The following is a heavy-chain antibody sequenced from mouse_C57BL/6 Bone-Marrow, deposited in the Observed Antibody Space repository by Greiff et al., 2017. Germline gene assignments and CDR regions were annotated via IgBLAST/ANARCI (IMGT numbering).Heavy chain of an antibody. J-gene: IGHJ2*01. D-gene: IGHD2-4*01. CDR1: GYTFTSYG. CDR3: ARSGYDYDYFDY. V-gene: IGHV1-81*01. Sequence: QVQLKQSEAELARPGASVKLSCKASGYTFTSYGISWVKQRTGQGLEWIGEIYPRSGNTYYNEKFKGKATLTADKSSSTAYMELRSLTSEDSAVYFCARSGYDYDYFDYWGQGTTLTVSS. CDR2: IYPRSGNT.